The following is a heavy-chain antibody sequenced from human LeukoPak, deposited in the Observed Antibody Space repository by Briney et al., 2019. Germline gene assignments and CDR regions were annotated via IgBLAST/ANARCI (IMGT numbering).Heavy chain of an antibody. V-gene: IGHV3-30*03. CDR2: ISYDGKNI. J-gene: IGHJ4*02. D-gene: IGHD3-9*01. CDR1: GFSLGSYG. CDR3: TSYDILAGYHSPFDY. Sequence: GGSLRLSCEASGFSLGSYGMHWVRQAPGKGLEWVSLISYDGKNIYYADSVKGRFTISRDNSQNTLYLQINSLRAEDTAVYYCTSYDILAGYHSPFDYWGQGTLVTVSS.